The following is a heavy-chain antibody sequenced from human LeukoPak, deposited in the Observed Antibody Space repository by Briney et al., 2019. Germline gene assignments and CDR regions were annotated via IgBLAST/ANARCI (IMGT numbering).Heavy chain of an antibody. V-gene: IGHV4-39*01. CDR1: GGSISSSSYY. J-gene: IGHJ4*02. Sequence: SETLSLTCTVSGGSISSSSYYWGWIRQPPGKGLEWIGSIYYSGSTYYNPSLKSRVTISVDTSQNQFSLKLSSVTAADTAVYYCANYYSSSYDIDYWGQGTLVIVSS. CDR3: ANYYSSSYDIDY. CDR2: IYYSGST. D-gene: IGHD6-6*01.